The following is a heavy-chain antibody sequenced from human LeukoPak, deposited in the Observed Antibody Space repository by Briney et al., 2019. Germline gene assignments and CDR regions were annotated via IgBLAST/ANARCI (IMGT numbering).Heavy chain of an antibody. Sequence: SETLSLTCAVYGGSFSGYYWSWIRQPPGKGLEWIGEINHSGSTNYNPSLKSRVTISVDTSKNQFSLKLSSVTAADTAVYYCARGGIRIWFGESLAWFDPWGQGNLVTVSS. D-gene: IGHD3-10*01. CDR3: ARGGIRIWFGESLAWFDP. CDR2: INHSGST. V-gene: IGHV4-34*01. CDR1: GGSFSGYY. J-gene: IGHJ5*02.